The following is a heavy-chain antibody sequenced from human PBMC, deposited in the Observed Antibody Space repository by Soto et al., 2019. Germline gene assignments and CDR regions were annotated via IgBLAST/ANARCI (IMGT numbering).Heavy chain of an antibody. D-gene: IGHD5-18*01. Sequence: QLLESGPGLVKPSETLSLTCTVAGGSISSSSYYWGWIRQPPGKGLEWIGRIYYSGSTCYNPSLKSRVTISVDTSKNQFSLKLSSVTAADTAVYYCARTAMDHMDDWGKGTTVAFS. J-gene: IGHJ6*03. CDR3: ARTAMDHMDD. V-gene: IGHV4-39*01. CDR1: GGSISSSSYY. CDR2: IYYSGST.